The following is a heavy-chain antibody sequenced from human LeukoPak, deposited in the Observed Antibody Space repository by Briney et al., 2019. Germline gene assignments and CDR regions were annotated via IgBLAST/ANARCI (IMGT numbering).Heavy chain of an antibody. CDR2: IIPIFGTA. D-gene: IGHD5-12*01. J-gene: IGHJ4*02. V-gene: IGHV1-69*13. Sequence: SVKVSCKAPGGTFSSYAISWVRQAPGQGLEWMGGIIPIFGTANYAQKFQGRVTITADESTSTAYMELSSLRSGDTAVYYCARVGGYGVFDYWGQGTLVTASS. CDR3: ARVGGYGVFDY. CDR1: GGTFSSYA.